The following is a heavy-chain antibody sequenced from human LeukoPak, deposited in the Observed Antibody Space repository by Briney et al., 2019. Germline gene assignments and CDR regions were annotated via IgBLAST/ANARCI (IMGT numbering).Heavy chain of an antibody. CDR1: GGSISSYY. V-gene: IGHV4-59*01. CDR3: ARVGTTVTPFDP. Sequence: PSETLSLTCTVSGGSISSYYWSWIRQPPRKGLEWIGYIYYSGSTNYTPSLKSRVTISVATSKKQFSLKLSSVTAADTAVYYCARVGTTVTPFDPWGQGILVTVSS. D-gene: IGHD4-17*01. J-gene: IGHJ5*02. CDR2: IYYSGST.